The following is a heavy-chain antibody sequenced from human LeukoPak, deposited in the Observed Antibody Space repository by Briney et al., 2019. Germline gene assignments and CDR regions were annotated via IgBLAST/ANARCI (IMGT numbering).Heavy chain of an antibody. CDR2: INHSGST. Sequence: SETLSLTCAVYGGSFSGYYWSWIRQPPGKGLEWIGEINHSGSTNYNPSLKSRVTISVDRSKNQFSLKLSSVTAADTAVYYCARSASALRAFDYWGQGTLVTVSS. CDR1: GGSFSGYY. J-gene: IGHJ4*02. V-gene: IGHV4-34*01. CDR3: ARSASALRAFDY.